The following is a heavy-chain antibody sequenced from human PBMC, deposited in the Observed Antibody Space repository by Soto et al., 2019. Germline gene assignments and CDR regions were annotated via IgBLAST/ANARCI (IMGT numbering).Heavy chain of an antibody. V-gene: IGHV3-43*01. CDR3: AKDEGAAVESPGD. D-gene: IGHD6-13*01. J-gene: IGHJ4*02. CDR2: INWDGRIT. Sequence: LXLSCGTSRFVLGDFTMHWVGLRPVKGLQWVSYINWDGRITMYADSVKGRFTISRDNTNSHLYLQMNSLGSDDTALYYCAKDEGAAVESPGDCGQGTLVTVSS. CDR1: RFVLGDFT.